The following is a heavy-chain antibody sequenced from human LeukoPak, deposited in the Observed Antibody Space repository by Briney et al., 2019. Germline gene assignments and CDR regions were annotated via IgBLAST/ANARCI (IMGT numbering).Heavy chain of an antibody. Sequence: SETLSLTCAVSGCTFSGYYMSWIRQPPGKGLEWIGEINHSGSTTYNPSLKSRVTISVDTSKKQFSLKLSSVTAADTAVYYCARTVGYCSSTSRYTRLRRGERWFDPWGQGTLVTVSS. V-gene: IGHV4-34*01. CDR1: GCTFSGYY. D-gene: IGHD2-2*02. CDR3: ARTVGYCSSTSRYTRLRRGERWFDP. J-gene: IGHJ5*02. CDR2: INHSGST.